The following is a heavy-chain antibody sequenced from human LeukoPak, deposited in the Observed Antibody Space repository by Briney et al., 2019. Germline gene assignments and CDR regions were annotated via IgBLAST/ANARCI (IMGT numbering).Heavy chain of an antibody. CDR1: GFTFSNSG. CDR3: ARDRPNYDILTGYSYGMDV. D-gene: IGHD3-9*01. V-gene: IGHV3-23*01. J-gene: IGHJ6*02. Sequence: GGSLRLSCTASGFTFSNSGMSWVRQAPGKGLEWVSAISNSGGSTFYADSVKGRFAISRDNAKNSLYLQMNSLRAEDTAVYYCARDRPNYDILTGYSYGMDVWGQGTTVTVSS. CDR2: ISNSGGST.